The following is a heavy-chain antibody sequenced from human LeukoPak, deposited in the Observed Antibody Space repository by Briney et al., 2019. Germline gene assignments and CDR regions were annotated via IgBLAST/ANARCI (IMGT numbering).Heavy chain of an antibody. CDR3: ARGSRKAAAGRDYYYNYNMDV. V-gene: IGHV1-8*01. CDR1: GDTSTGFD. J-gene: IGHJ6*03. Sequence: ATPNLSCKVSGDTSTGFDINWVRQATGQGLEGMGWMNATRGNTDYAQKFQGRVNMTRNNSISTAYMELSSLRSEDTAVYYCARGSRKAAAGRDYYYNYNMDVWGKGTTVTVSS. CDR2: MNATRGNT. D-gene: IGHD6-13*01.